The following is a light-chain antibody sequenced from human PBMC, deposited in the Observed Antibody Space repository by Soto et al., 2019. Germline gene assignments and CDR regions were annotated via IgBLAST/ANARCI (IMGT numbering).Light chain of an antibody. J-gene: IGLJ2*01. CDR1: SSDVGGYNY. Sequence: QSVLTQPPSASGSPGQSVTISCTGTSSDVGGYNYVSWYQQHPGKAPKLMIYEVTKRHSGVPDRFSGSKSGNTASLTVSGLQAEDEADYYCSSYAGSNNLLFGGGTKLTVL. V-gene: IGLV2-8*01. CDR3: SSYAGSNNLL. CDR2: EVT.